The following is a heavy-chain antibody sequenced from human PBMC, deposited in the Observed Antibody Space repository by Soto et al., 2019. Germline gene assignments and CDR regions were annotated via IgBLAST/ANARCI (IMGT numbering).Heavy chain of an antibody. CDR2: IYPGDSET. Sequence: GEPLKISCKGSGYSFTTYWIGWVRQMPGKGLEWMGIIYPGDSETRYSPSFQGQVTISADKSISTAYQQLSSLKSSDTAMYYCARPLYSSTWNYGMDVWGQGTTVTVSS. V-gene: IGHV5-51*01. J-gene: IGHJ6*02. CDR1: GYSFTTYW. CDR3: ARPLYSSTWNYGMDV. D-gene: IGHD6-13*01.